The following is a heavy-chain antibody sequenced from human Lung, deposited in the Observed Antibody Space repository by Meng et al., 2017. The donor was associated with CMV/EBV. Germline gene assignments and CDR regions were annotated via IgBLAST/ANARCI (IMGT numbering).Heavy chain of an antibody. V-gene: IGHV1-18*01. CDR2: ISTYNDDK. J-gene: IGHJ4*01. CDR1: GYTFTGYG. Sequence: SVKVSXNTSGYTFTGYGISWVRQAPGQGLEWMGWISTYNDDKTYVQKFQTRVTMTTDRSTSTAYMELRNLRSDDTAVYYCARDRVGEPTFDYWGQGTLVTVSS. CDR3: ARDRVGEPTFDY. D-gene: IGHD1-26*01.